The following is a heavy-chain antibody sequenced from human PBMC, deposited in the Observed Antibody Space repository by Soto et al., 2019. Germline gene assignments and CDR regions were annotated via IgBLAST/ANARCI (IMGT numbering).Heavy chain of an antibody. J-gene: IGHJ4*02. Sequence: GGSLRLSCAASGFTFSSYWMHWVRQAPGKGLVWVSRINSDGSGTSYADSVKGRFTISRDNAKNTLYWQMNSLGAEDTAVYFCTRAVDASGSYSLDYWGQGTLVTVSS. D-gene: IGHD3-10*01. V-gene: IGHV3-74*01. CDR2: INSDGSGT. CDR1: GFTFSSYW. CDR3: TRAVDASGSYSLDY.